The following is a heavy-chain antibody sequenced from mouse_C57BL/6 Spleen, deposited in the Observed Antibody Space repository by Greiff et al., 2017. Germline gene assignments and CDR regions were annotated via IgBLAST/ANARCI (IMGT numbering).Heavy chain of an antibody. Sequence: EVKLMESGGGLVQPGGSMKLSCVASGFTFSNYWMNWVRQSPEKGLEWVAQIRLKSDNYATHYAESVKGRFTISRDDSKSSVYLQMNNLRAEDTGIYYCTGGGYFYFDYWGQGTTLTVSS. CDR2: IRLKSDNYAT. J-gene: IGHJ2*01. D-gene: IGHD2-3*01. CDR3: TGGGYFYFDY. CDR1: GFTFSNYW. V-gene: IGHV6-3*01.